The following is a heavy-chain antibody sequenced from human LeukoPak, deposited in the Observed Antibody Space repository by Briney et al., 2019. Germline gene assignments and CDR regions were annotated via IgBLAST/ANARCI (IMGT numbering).Heavy chain of an antibody. CDR3: AKGWGTGPLPAATARNWFDP. CDR2: IRYDGSNK. Sequence: GGSLRLSCAASGFTFSSYGMHWVRQAPGKGLEWVAFIRYDGSNKYYADSVKGRFTISRDNSKNTLYLQMNSLRAEDTAVYYCAKGWGTGPLPAATARNWFDPWGQGTLVTVSS. V-gene: IGHV3-30*02. D-gene: IGHD2-2*01. CDR1: GFTFSSYG. J-gene: IGHJ5*02.